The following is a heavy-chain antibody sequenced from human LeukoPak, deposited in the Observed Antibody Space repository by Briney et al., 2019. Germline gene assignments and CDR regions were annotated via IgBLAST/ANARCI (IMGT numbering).Heavy chain of an antibody. CDR2: IKGDESAR. V-gene: IGHV3-7*01. J-gene: IGHJ4*02. D-gene: IGHD1-26*01. CDR1: GFTFSTYW. CDR3: ARDVGGSLDY. Sequence: GGSLRLSCAASGFTFSTYWMAWVRQAPGKGLEWVANIKGDESARHQADSVKGRFTISRDNAKKSVYLQMSSLRGEDTAVYYCARDVGGSLDYWGQGTLVTVPS.